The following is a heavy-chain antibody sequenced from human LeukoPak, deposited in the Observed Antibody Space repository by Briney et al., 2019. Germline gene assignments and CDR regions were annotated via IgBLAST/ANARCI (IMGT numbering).Heavy chain of an antibody. CDR3: AREVIAPAGPDY. CDR2: MNPNSGNT. Sequence: ASVKVSCKASGYTFTSYDIDWVRQATGQGLEWMGWMNPNSGNTGYAQKFQGRVTMTRNTSISTAYMELSSLRSDDTAVYYCAREVIAPAGPDYWGQGTLVTVSS. J-gene: IGHJ4*02. D-gene: IGHD6-13*01. V-gene: IGHV1-8*01. CDR1: GYTFTSYD.